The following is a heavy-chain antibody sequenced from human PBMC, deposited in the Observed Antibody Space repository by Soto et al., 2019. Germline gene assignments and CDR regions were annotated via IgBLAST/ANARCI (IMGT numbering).Heavy chain of an antibody. D-gene: IGHD2-2*01. V-gene: IGHV3-48*01. CDR2: ISSSSSTI. J-gene: IGHJ6*03. CDR3: AREQVLVPAAQYYYYVDV. Sequence: EVQVVESGGGLVQPGGSLRLSCVASGFTFSSYSMNWVRQAPGKGLEWVSYISSSSSTIYYADSVKGRFTISRDNAKNSLYLQMNSLRAEDTAVYYCAREQVLVPAAQYYYYVDVWGKGTTVTVSS. CDR1: GFTFSSYS.